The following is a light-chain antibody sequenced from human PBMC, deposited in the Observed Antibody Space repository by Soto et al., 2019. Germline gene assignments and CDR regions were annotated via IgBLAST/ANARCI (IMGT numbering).Light chain of an antibody. CDR1: QSVSNNY. CDR3: QQRSNWPIT. J-gene: IGKJ5*01. CDR2: GAS. Sequence: EVVMRQSPATLSVSPGERATLSCRASQSVSNNYLAWYQQKPGQAPRLLIFGASTRAAGFPDRFSGSGSGTDFTLTISSLEPEDFAVYYCQQRSNWPITFGQGTRLEIK. V-gene: IGKV3D-20*02.